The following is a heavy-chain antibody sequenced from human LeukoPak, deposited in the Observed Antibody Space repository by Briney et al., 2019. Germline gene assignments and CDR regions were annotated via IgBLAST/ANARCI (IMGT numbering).Heavy chain of an antibody. J-gene: IGHJ4*02. CDR2: INHSGST. V-gene: IGHV4-34*01. D-gene: IGHD3-22*01. Sequence: SETLSLTCAVYGGSFSGYYWSWIRQPPGKGLEWIGEINHSGSTNYNPSLKSRVTISVDTPKNQFSLKLSSVTAADTAVYYCAREGYYYYDYWGQGTLVTVSS. CDR3: AREGYYYYDY. CDR1: GGSFSGYY.